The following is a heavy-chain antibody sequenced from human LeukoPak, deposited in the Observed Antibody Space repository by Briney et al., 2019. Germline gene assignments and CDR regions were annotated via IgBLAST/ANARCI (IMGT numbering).Heavy chain of an antibody. V-gene: IGHV4-34*01. D-gene: IGHD2-2*01. Sequence: PSETLSLTCAVYGGSFSGYYWSWIRQPPGKGLEWIGEINHSGSTNYNPSLKSRVTISVDTSKNQFSLKLSSVTAADTAVYYCARVGGLHGYCSSTSCSPIFYFDYWGQGTLVTVSS. CDR1: GGSFSGYY. CDR2: INHSGST. CDR3: ARVGGLHGYCSSTSCSPIFYFDY. J-gene: IGHJ4*02.